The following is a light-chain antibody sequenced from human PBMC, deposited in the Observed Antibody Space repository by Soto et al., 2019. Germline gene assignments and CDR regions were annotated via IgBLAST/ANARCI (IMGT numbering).Light chain of an antibody. CDR3: QQYNNWPII. Sequence: EIVMTQSPATLSVSPGERATLSCRASQSVSSNLAWYQQKPGQAPRLLIYGASTRATGIPARFSGSGSGTEFTLTISSLPSEDFAVYYCQQYNNWPIIFGQGTRLEIK. V-gene: IGKV3-15*01. J-gene: IGKJ5*01. CDR1: QSVSSN. CDR2: GAS.